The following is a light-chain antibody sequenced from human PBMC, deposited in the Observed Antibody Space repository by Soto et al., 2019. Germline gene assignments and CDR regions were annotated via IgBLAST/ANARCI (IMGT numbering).Light chain of an antibody. Sequence: EIVLTQSPGTLSLSPGERATLSCRASQSVPSSYLSWYQQKPGEAPRLLIYGASSRAAGMPDRFSGSASETDFTLTISRQEPEYFAVYYCQQYSSSPTFGQGTKVEIK. CDR1: QSVPSSY. J-gene: IGKJ1*01. CDR3: QQYSSSPT. V-gene: IGKV3-20*01. CDR2: GAS.